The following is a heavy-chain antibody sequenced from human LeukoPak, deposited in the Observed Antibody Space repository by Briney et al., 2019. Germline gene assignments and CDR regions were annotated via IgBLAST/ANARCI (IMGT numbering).Heavy chain of an antibody. V-gene: IGHV4-34*01. J-gene: IGHJ6*02. CDR2: INHSGTT. Sequence: SETLSLTCAVYGGSFSGYYWNWIRQPPGEGLEWIGEINHSGTTNYNPYLKSRVTISIDTSKNQFSLKLSSVTAADTAVYSCARRRGQGSGSYFHYYYYGMDVWGQGTTVTVSS. D-gene: IGHD3-10*01. CDR1: GGSFSGYY. CDR3: ARRRGQGSGSYFHYYYYGMDV.